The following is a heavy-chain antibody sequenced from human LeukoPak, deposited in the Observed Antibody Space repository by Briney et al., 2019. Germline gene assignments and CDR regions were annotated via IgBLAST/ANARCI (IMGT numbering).Heavy chain of an antibody. V-gene: IGHV1-18*01. CDR2: ISAYNGNT. J-gene: IGHJ5*02. D-gene: IGHD2-2*02. Sequence: ASVKVSCKASGYTFTSYGISWVRQAPGQGLAWMGWISAYNGNTNYAQKLQGRVTMTTDTSTSTAYMELRSLRSDDTAVYYCARARKCSSTSCYSWFDPWGQGTLVTVSS. CDR3: ARARKCSSTSCYSWFDP. CDR1: GYTFTSYG.